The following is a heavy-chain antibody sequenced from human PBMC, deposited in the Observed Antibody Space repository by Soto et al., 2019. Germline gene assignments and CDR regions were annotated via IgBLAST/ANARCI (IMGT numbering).Heavy chain of an antibody. V-gene: IGHV3-7*01. CDR1: GFTFSSYW. CDR3: ARDKRGVSYGDYVYYYYYMDV. D-gene: IGHD4-17*01. Sequence: EVQLVESGGGLVQPGGSLRLSCAASGFTFSSYWMSWVRQAPGKGLEWVANIKQDGSEKYYVDSVKGRFTISRDNAKNSLYLQMNSLRAEDTAVYYCARDKRGVSYGDYVYYYYYMDVWGKGTTVTVSS. J-gene: IGHJ6*03. CDR2: IKQDGSEK.